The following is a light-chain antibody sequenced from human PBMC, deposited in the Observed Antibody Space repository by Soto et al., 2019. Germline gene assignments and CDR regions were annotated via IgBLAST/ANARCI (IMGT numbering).Light chain of an antibody. V-gene: IGLV3-21*04. CDR1: NIGSIS. CDR3: QVWDTSSDQQV. CDR2: YDH. Sequence: SYELTQPPSVSVAPGKTATIACGGDNIGSISVHWYQQKPGQAPVLVISYDHDRPSGITERFSGSNSGSTATRTISRVEAGDEADYYCQVWDTSSDQQVFGGGTKLTVL. J-gene: IGLJ2*01.